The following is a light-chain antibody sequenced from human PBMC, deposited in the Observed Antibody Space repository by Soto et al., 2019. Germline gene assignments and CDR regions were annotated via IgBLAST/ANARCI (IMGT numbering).Light chain of an antibody. CDR1: QGIRSD. Sequence: DIQMTQSPSSLSASVGDRITITCRASQGIRSDLGWYQQKPGKAPKRLIYAASSLQSGVPSRFSGSGSVTEFTLTISSLQSEDFATYYCLQHNSYPWTVGQGTKVEIK. V-gene: IGKV1-17*01. CDR2: AAS. J-gene: IGKJ1*01. CDR3: LQHNSYPWT.